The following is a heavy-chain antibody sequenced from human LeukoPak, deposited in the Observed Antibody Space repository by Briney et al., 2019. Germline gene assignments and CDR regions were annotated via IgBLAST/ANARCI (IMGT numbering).Heavy chain of an antibody. D-gene: IGHD6-13*01. V-gene: IGHV4-30-4*01. CDR3: HAAAGTGLDY. J-gene: IGHJ4*02. CDR2: IYYSGST. CDR1: GGSISSGDYY. Sequence: SETLSLTCTVSGGSISSGDYYWSWIRQPPGKGLEWIGYIYYSGSTYYNPSLGSRVTISVDTSKNQFSLKLSSVTAADTAVYYCHAAAGTGLDYWGQGTLATVSS.